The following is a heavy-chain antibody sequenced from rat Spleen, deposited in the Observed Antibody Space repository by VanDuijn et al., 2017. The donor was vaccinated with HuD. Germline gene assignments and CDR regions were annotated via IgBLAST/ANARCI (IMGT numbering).Heavy chain of an antibody. J-gene: IGHJ2*01. CDR3: ARGTGAAPYFDY. CDR1: GFSLTSNG. D-gene: IGHD1-2*01. CDR2: IWTGGST. V-gene: IGHV2-72*01. Sequence: QVQLKESGPGLMQPSETLSLTCTVSGFSLTSNGVGWVRQPLGKGLVWMGVIWTGGSTHYNSALKSRLSISRGTSKSKVFLNKNSLQPEDIATYDCARGTGAAPYFDYWGQGVMVTVSS.